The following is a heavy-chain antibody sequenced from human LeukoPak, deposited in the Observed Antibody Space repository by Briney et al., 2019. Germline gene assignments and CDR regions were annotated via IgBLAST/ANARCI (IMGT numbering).Heavy chain of an antibody. J-gene: IGHJ3*02. CDR1: GFPFSTYW. Sequence: GGSLRLSCEASGFPFSTYWMSWVRQAPGKGLEWVANIKQDESEKYYVDSVKGRFTISRDNAKNSLCLQMNSLRAEDTAVYYCARLSDSISCFGFDIWGQGTTVTVSS. CDR3: ARLSDSISCFGFDI. D-gene: IGHD2-2*01. V-gene: IGHV3-7*01. CDR2: IKQDESEK.